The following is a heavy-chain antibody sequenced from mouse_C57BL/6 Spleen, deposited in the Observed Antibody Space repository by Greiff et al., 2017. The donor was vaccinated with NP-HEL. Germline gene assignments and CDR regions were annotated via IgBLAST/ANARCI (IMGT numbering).Heavy chain of an antibody. CDR3: ARMGLGY. CDR2: IDPSDSYT. Sequence: VQLQQPGAELVKPGASVKLSCKASGYTFTSYWMQWVKQRPGQGLEWIGEIDPSDSYTNYNQKFKGKATLTVDTSSSTAYMQLSSLTSEDSAVYYCARMGLGYWGQGTTLTVSS. CDR1: GYTFTSYW. V-gene: IGHV1-50*01. J-gene: IGHJ2*01.